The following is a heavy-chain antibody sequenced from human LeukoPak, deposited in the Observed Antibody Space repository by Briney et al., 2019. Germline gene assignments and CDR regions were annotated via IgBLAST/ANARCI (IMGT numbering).Heavy chain of an antibody. J-gene: IGHJ4*02. CDR3: AKDSRSSGRYDY. V-gene: IGHV3-23*01. D-gene: IGHD6-19*01. Sequence: GGSLRLSCAASGFTFSSYAMSWVRQAPGKGLEWASAISGSGGSTYYADSVKGRFTISRDNSKNTLYLQMNSLRAEDTAVYYCAKDSRSSGRYDYWGQGTLVTVSS. CDR2: ISGSGGST. CDR1: GFTFSSYA.